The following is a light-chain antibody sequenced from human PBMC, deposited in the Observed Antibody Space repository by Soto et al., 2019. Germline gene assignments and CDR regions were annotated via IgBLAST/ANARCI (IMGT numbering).Light chain of an antibody. CDR2: GAS. CDR3: QQYNNLLWT. CDR1: QNISSN. J-gene: IGKJ1*01. Sequence: EIVMTQSPATLSVSPGERATLSCRASQNISSNLAWYQQKPGQAPRVLIDGASTRATGIPARFSGSGSGTEFTLTISSLQSEDFAFYYFQQYNNLLWTCGQGTKVEIK. V-gene: IGKV3-15*01.